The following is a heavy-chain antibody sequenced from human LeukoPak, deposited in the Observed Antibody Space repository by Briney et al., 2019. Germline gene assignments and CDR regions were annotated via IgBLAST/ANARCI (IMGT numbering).Heavy chain of an antibody. Sequence: ASVKVSCKASGYTFTGYYMHWVRQAPGQGLEWMGWINPNSGGTNYAQKFQGRVTMTRDTSISTAYMELSRLRSDDTAVYYCARARGFGVVQTGDWGKGTTVTVSS. D-gene: IGHD3-3*01. CDR3: ARARGFGVVQTGD. V-gene: IGHV1-2*02. CDR2: INPNSGGT. J-gene: IGHJ6*04. CDR1: GYTFTGYY.